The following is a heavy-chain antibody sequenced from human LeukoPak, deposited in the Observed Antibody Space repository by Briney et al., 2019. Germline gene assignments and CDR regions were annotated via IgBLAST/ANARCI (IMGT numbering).Heavy chain of an antibody. CDR3: ARAGTGTTWGYYYMDV. Sequence: PGGSLRLSCAASGFTFSSYAMHWVRQAPGKGLEWVAVISYDGSNKYYADSVKGRFTISRDNSKNTLYLQMNSLRAEDTAVYYCARAGTGTTWGYYYMDVWGKGTTVTVSS. CDR1: GFTFSSYA. J-gene: IGHJ6*03. CDR2: ISYDGSNK. D-gene: IGHD1-7*01. V-gene: IGHV3-30-3*01.